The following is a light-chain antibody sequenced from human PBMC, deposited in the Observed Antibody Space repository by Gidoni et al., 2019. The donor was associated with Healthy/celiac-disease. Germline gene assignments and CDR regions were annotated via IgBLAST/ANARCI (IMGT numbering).Light chain of an antibody. V-gene: IGKV3-20*01. Sequence: IVFPPSPGTLSLSPGERATLSCRASQSVSSSYLAWYQQKPGQAPRLLIYGACSRATGIPDRLSGSGSGTDFTLTISRLEPEDVAVYYCQQYGSSLWTFGQGTKVEIK. J-gene: IGKJ1*01. CDR2: GAC. CDR1: QSVSSSY. CDR3: QQYGSSLWT.